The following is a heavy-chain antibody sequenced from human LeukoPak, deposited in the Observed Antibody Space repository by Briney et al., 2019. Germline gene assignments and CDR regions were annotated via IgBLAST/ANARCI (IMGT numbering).Heavy chain of an antibody. CDR3: ASGSYITTIDY. D-gene: IGHD1-26*01. J-gene: IGHJ4*02. CDR2: ISSSGSTI. Sequence: GLXWFSYISSSGSTIYYADSVKGRFTISRDNAKNSLYLQMNSLRAEDTAVYYCASGSYITTIDYWGQGTLVTVSS. V-gene: IGHV3-11*01.